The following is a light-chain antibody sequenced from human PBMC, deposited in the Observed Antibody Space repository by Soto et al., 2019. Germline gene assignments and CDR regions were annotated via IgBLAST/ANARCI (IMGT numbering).Light chain of an antibody. CDR3: QQYDNLP. V-gene: IGKV1-33*01. J-gene: IGKJ4*01. Sequence: DIQMTQSPSSLSASVGERVTITCQASRGISKSLNWCQQKPGKAPNLLIYGASNLETGVPSRFRGSGSGTDFTFTFSSLQPKDIAAYYCQQYDNLPVGGGTKVEIK. CDR1: RGISKS. CDR2: GAS.